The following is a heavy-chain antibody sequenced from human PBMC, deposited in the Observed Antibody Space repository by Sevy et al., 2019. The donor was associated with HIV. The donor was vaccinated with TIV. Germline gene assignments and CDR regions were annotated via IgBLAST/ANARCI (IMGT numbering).Heavy chain of an antibody. Sequence: LPETLSLTCTVSGGSISSYYWSWIRQPAGKGLEWVGRINTSGSTNYNPSLKSRVTMSVDTSKNQFSLKLSSVTAADTAVYYCARDRVHYSSGKANWFDPWGQGTLVTVSS. CDR1: GGSISSYY. V-gene: IGHV4-4*07. J-gene: IGHJ5*02. D-gene: IGHD6-19*01. CDR2: INTSGST. CDR3: ARDRVHYSSGKANWFDP.